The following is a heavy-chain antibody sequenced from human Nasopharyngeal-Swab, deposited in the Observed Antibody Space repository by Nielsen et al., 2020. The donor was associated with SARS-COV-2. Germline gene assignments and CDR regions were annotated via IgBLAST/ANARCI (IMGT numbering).Heavy chain of an antibody. V-gene: IGHV3-23*01. J-gene: IGHJ4*02. CDR3: AKLDIGGWLGTTTGYFDY. Sequence: GESLKISRAASGFTFSSYAMSWVRQAPGKGLEWVSAISGSGRSTYYADSVKGRFTISRDNSKNTLYLQMNSLRAEDTAVYFCAKLDIGGWLGTTTGYFDYWGQGTLVTVSS. CDR2: ISGSGRST. D-gene: IGHD1-26*01. CDR1: GFTFSSYA.